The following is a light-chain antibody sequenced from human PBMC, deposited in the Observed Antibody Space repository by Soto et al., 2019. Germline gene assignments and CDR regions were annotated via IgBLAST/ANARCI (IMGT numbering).Light chain of an antibody. V-gene: IGKV1-9*01. CDR1: QAISSS. Sequence: DIQLTQSPSFLSASVGDRVTITCRASQAISSSLAWYQQKPGKAPELLIYGASTLQSGVPSRFGGSGSGTEFTLTISSLQPGDFATYYCQQLNTYPLTFGGGTKVEIK. CDR2: GAS. CDR3: QQLNTYPLT. J-gene: IGKJ4*01.